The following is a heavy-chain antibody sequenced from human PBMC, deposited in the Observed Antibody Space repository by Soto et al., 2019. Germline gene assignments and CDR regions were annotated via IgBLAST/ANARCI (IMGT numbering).Heavy chain of an antibody. CDR3: ARTGGSGDPEYYYYYGMDV. Sequence: SETLSLTCTVSGGSISSGGYYWSWIRQHPGKGLEWIGYIYYSGSTYYNPSLKSRVTISVDTSKNQFSLKLSSVTAADTAVYYCARTGGSGDPEYYYYYGMDVWGQGTTVTVSS. D-gene: IGHD7-27*01. V-gene: IGHV4-31*03. CDR1: GGSISSGGYY. J-gene: IGHJ6*02. CDR2: IYYSGST.